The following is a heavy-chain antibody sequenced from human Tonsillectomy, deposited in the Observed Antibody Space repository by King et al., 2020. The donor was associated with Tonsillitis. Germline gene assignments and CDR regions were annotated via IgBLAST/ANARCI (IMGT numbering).Heavy chain of an antibody. CDR3: AREHGHDYGNSPFDP. V-gene: IGHV3-11*01. CDR2: ISSSGSTI. J-gene: IGHJ5*02. Sequence: VQLVESGGGLVKPGGSLRLSCAASGFTFSDYYMSWIRQAPGKGLEWVSYISSSGSTIYYADSVNGRCTISRDKAKNSLYLQMNSLRAEDTAVYYRAREHGHDYGNSPFDPWGQGTLVTVSS. CDR1: GFTFSDYY. D-gene: IGHD4-11*01.